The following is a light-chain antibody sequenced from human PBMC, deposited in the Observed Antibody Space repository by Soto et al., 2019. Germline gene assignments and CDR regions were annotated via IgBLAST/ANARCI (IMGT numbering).Light chain of an antibody. V-gene: IGKV1-5*03. CDR3: QQYNSYSYT. CDR1: QSISSW. Sequence: DIQMTQSPSTLSASVGDRVTITCRASQSISSWLAWYQQKPGKAPKLRIYKAFSLESGVPSRFSRSGSGTEFTLTISSLQPDDFATYYFQQYNSYSYTFGQGAKLDIK. CDR2: KAF. J-gene: IGKJ2*01.